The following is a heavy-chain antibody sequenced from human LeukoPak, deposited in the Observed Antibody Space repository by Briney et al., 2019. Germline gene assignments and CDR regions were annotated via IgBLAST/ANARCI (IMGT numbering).Heavy chain of an antibody. CDR1: GDSISSTGRYCF. CDR3: ARRLGVVTYFDY. V-gene: IGHV4-39*01. D-gene: IGHD3-10*01. Sequence: SETLTLTCSVSGDSISSTGRYCFWDWIRQPPGKGLEWIGTIYHSGTTYYTPALKSRVALSVDTSRNQFSLRLTSVTAADTAVYYCARRLGVVTYFDYSGQGILVTVSS. CDR2: IYHSGTT. J-gene: IGHJ4*02.